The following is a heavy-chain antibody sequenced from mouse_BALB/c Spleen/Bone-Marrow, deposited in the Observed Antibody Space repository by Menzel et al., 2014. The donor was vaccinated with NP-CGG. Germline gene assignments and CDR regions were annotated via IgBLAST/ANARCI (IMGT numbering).Heavy chain of an antibody. Sequence: EVQLVESGGGLVQPGGSRKLSCAASGFTFSDYGMAWVRQAPGKGPEWVAFISNLAYSIYYADTVTGRFTIYRENAKNTLYLEMSSLRSEDTAMYYCARFITTVVVDAMDYWGQGTSVTVSS. J-gene: IGHJ4*01. CDR2: ISNLAYSI. D-gene: IGHD1-1*01. CDR1: GFTFSDYG. CDR3: ARFITTVVVDAMDY. V-gene: IGHV5-15*02.